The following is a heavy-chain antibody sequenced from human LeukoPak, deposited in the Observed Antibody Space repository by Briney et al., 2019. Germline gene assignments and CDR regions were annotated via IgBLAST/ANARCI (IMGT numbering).Heavy chain of an antibody. D-gene: IGHD6-19*01. CDR3: ATAVADMLDY. CDR2: INPNSGGT. Sequence: ASVKVSCKASGYTFTGYYMHWVRQAPGQGLEWMGWINPNSGGTNYAQKFHVRLTMTRDTSLSTAYMVLRRLRSDDTAVYYCATAVADMLDYWGQGTLVTVSS. CDR1: GYTFTGYY. V-gene: IGHV1-2*02. J-gene: IGHJ4*02.